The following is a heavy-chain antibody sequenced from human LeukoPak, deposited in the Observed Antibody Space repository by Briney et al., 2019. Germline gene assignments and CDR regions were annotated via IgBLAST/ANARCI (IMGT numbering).Heavy chain of an antibody. CDR1: GFTFSGSA. D-gene: IGHD2-2*02. J-gene: IGHJ4*02. V-gene: IGHV3-73*01. CDR2: IRSKANSYAT. CDR3: TSNPNCSSTSCYSDY. Sequence: GALKLSCAASGFTFSGSAMHWVRQASGKGLERVGRIRSKANSYATAYAASVKGRFTISRNDSKNTAYLQMDSLKTEDTAVYYCTSNPNCSSTSCYSDYWGQGTLVTVSS.